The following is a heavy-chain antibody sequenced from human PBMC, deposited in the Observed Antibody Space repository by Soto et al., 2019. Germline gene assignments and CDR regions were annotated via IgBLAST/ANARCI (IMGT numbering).Heavy chain of an antibody. CDR3: AREGCSGGSCPLAHYYFDY. CDR2: ISSSSSYT. V-gene: IGHV3-11*06. D-gene: IGHD2-15*01. Sequence: GGSLRLSCAASGFTFSDYYMSWIRQAPGKGLEWASYISSSSSYTNYADSVKGRFTISRDNAKNSLYLQMNSLRAEDTAVYYCAREGCSGGSCPLAHYYFDYWGQGTLVTVSS. CDR1: GFTFSDYY. J-gene: IGHJ4*02.